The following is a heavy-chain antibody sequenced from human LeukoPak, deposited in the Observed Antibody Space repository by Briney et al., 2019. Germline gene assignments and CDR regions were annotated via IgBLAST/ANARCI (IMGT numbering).Heavy chain of an antibody. CDR3: ASLTVTSDAFDI. CDR2: IYYSGST. J-gene: IGHJ3*02. D-gene: IGHD4-17*01. Sequence: PSETLSLTCTVSGGSISSYYWSWIRQPPGKGLEWIGYIYYSGSTNYNPSLKSRLTISVDTSKNQFSLKLSSVTAADTAVYYYASLTVTSDAFDIWGQGTMVTVSS. CDR1: GGSISSYY. V-gene: IGHV4-59*01.